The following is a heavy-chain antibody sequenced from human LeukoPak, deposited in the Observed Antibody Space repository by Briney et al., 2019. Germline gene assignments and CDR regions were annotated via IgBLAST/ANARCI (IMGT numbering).Heavy chain of an antibody. CDR1: GFTFSSYS. Sequence: GGSLRLSCAASGFTFSSYSMNWVRQAPGKGLEWVSSISSTSSYIYYADSVKGRFTISRDNAKNSLYLQMNSLRDEDTAVYYCARDRGQLVIPFFFDYWGQGILVTVSS. V-gene: IGHV3-21*01. CDR3: ARDRGQLVIPFFFDY. J-gene: IGHJ4*02. D-gene: IGHD3-9*01. CDR2: ISSTSSYI.